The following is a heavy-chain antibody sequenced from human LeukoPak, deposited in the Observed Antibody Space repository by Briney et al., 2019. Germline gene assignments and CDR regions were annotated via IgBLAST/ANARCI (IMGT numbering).Heavy chain of an antibody. CDR2: IYYSGST. D-gene: IGHD2-15*01. J-gene: IGHJ4*02. CDR3: ARDLGYCSGGSCNPYYFDY. Sequence: SQTLSLTCTVSGGSISSKVYYWSWIRQPPGKGLEYIGYIYYSGSTYYNPSLKSRVTMSVDTSKNQFSLKLSSVTAADTAFYYCARDLGYCSGGSCNPYYFDYWGQGTLVTVSS. CDR1: GGSISSKVYY. V-gene: IGHV4-30-4*01.